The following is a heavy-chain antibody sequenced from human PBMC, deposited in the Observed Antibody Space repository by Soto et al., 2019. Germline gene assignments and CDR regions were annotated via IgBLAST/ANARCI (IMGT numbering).Heavy chain of an antibody. V-gene: IGHV1-8*02. J-gene: IGHJ4*02. Sequence: ASVKVSFKASGYTFFSYAISWLRQAPGQGLEWMGWMNPNSGNTGYAQKFQGRVTMTRNTSISTAYMELSSLRSEDTAVYYCARQRSSGWYVDYWGQGTLVTVSS. CDR1: GYTFFSYA. CDR3: ARQRSSGWYVDY. CDR2: MNPNSGNT. D-gene: IGHD6-19*01.